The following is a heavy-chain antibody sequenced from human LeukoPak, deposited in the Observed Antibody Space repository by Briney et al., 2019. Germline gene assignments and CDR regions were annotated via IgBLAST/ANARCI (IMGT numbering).Heavy chain of an antibody. D-gene: IGHD5-18*01. Sequence: GSLRLSCAASGFTFSSYSMNWVRQAPGKGLEWVSSISSSSSYIYYADSVKGRFTISRDNAKNSLYLQMNSLRAEDTAVYYCAGSEYSYGYVYAYWGQGTLVTVSS. CDR3: AGSEYSYGYVYAY. V-gene: IGHV3-21*01. J-gene: IGHJ4*02. CDR1: GFTFSSYS. CDR2: ISSSSSYI.